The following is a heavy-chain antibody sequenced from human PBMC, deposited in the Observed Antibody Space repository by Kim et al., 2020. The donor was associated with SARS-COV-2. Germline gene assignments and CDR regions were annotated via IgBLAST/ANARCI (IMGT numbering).Heavy chain of an antibody. CDR2: IIPIFGTA. CDR1: GGTFSSYA. J-gene: IGHJ4*02. CDR3: ARVGRPSGTKRYYFDY. Sequence: SVKVSCKASGGTFSSYAISWVRQAPGQGLEWMGGIIPIFGTANYAQKFQGRVTITADESTSTAYMELSSLRSEDTAVYYCARVGRPSGTKRYYFDYWGQGTLVTVSS. V-gene: IGHV1-69*13. D-gene: IGHD3-3*01.